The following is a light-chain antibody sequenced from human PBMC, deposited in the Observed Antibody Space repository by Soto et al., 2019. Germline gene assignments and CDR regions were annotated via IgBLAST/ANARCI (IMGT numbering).Light chain of an antibody. CDR2: GAS. J-gene: IGKJ4*01. V-gene: IGKV3-20*01. CDR3: QQYGSSPLT. Sequence: EIVMTQSPAPLSVSPGERTPLSLRASQSVSSNLAWYQQKPGQAPRLLIYGASSRATGIPDRFSGSGSGTDFTLTISRLEPEDFAVYYCQQYGSSPLTFGGGTKVDIK. CDR1: QSVSSN.